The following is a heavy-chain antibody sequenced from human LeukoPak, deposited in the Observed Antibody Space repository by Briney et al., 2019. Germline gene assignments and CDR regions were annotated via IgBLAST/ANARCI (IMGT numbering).Heavy chain of an antibody. J-gene: IGHJ6*02. D-gene: IGHD2-2*01. CDR3: AKELRYCSSTSCSKGYYYYYYGMDV. CDR1: GFTFDDYA. CDR2: ISWNSGSI. V-gene: IGHV3-9*01. Sequence: GGSLRLSCAASGFTFDDYAMHWVRQAPGKGLEWVSGISWNSGSIGYADSVKGRFTISRDNAKNSLYLQMNSLRAEDTALYYCAKELRYCSSTSCSKGYYYYYYGMDVWGQGTTVTVSS.